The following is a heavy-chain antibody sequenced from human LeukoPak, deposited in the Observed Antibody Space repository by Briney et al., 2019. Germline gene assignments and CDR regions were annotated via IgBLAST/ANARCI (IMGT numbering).Heavy chain of an antibody. CDR2: IYTSGST. CDR3: ARDRVYDSSGYFVNWFDP. CDR1: GGSISSYY. V-gene: IGHV4-4*07. J-gene: IGHJ5*02. Sequence: SETLSFTCTVSGGSISSYYWSWIRQPAGKGLEWIGRIYTSGSTNYNPSLKSRVTMSVDTSKNQFSLKLSSVTAADTAVYYCARDRVYDSSGYFVNWFDPWGQGTLVTASS. D-gene: IGHD3-22*01.